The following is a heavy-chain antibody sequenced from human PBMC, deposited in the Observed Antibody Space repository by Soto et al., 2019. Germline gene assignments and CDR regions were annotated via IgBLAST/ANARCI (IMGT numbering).Heavy chain of an antibody. CDR1: GYTFTSYY. Sequence: QVQLVQSGAEAKKPGASVKVSCKASGYTFTSYYIHWVRQAPGQGLEWMGIINPSGGSTTYAQKFQGRVTMTRDTSTSTVYMELSSLRSEDTAVYYCTRALSYGAFDIWGQGTMVTVSS. J-gene: IGHJ3*02. CDR3: TRALSYGAFDI. D-gene: IGHD4-17*01. CDR2: INPSGGST. V-gene: IGHV1-46*03.